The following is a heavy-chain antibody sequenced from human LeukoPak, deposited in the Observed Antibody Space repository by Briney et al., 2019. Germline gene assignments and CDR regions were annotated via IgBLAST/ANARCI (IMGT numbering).Heavy chain of an antibody. CDR1: GGSISSYY. CDR2: IYYSGST. Sequence: SETLSLTCTVSGGSISSYYWSWIRQPPGKGLEWIGYIYYSGSTNYNPSLKSRVTISVDTSKNQFSLKLSSVTAADTAVYYCARTAIRREWLLYGGDYFDYWGQGTLVTVSS. V-gene: IGHV4-59*01. J-gene: IGHJ4*02. D-gene: IGHD3-3*01. CDR3: ARTAIRREWLLYGGDYFDY.